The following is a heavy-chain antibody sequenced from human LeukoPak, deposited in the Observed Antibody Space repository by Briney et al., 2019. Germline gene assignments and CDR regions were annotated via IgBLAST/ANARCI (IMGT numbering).Heavy chain of an antibody. D-gene: IGHD3-22*01. CDR2: MNPNNGNT. CDR3: ARDRAMIVVVTAAGVDY. Sequence: GASVKVSCKASGYTFGNYEINWVRQATGQGLEWMGWMNPNNGNTDYAQKFQGRVTITRDTSITTAYMELSGLRSDDTAVYYCARDRAMIVVVTAAGVDYWGQGTLVTVSS. V-gene: IGHV1-8*03. CDR1: GYTFGNYE. J-gene: IGHJ4*02.